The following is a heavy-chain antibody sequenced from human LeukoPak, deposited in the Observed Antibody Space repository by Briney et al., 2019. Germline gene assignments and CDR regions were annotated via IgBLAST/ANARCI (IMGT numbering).Heavy chain of an antibody. J-gene: IGHJ4*02. Sequence: SETLSLTCAVSGSSISSGGYSWSWIRQPPGKGLEWIGRISPSGSTNHNPSLTSRVTISVDTSKNQFSLKLNFVTAADTAVYYCARVSYQEGVDYWGQGTLVTVSS. CDR1: GSSISSGGYS. CDR3: ARVSYQEGVDY. CDR2: ISPSGST. V-gene: IGHV4-61*02. D-gene: IGHD2-2*01.